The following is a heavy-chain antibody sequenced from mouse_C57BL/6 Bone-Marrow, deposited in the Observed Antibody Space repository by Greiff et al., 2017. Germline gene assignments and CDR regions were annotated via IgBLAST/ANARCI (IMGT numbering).Heavy chain of an antibody. Sequence: QVQLQQPGAELVMPGASVKLSCKASGYTFTSYWMHWVKQRHGQGLEWIGEIDPSDGYTNYNQKFKGKSTVTVDKSSSTAYMQLSSLTSEASAVDDCARREGYDVLAYWGQGTLVTVSA. D-gene: IGHD2-2*01. CDR3: ARREGYDVLAY. CDR2: IDPSDGYT. CDR1: GYTFTSYW. V-gene: IGHV1-69*01. J-gene: IGHJ3*01.